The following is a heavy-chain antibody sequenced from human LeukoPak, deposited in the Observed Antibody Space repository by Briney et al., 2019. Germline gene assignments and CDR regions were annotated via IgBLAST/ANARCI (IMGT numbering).Heavy chain of an antibody. CDR3: ASPGAADEHFNWFDP. CDR1: GFTFSDYY. J-gene: IGHJ5*02. CDR2: ISSSGSTI. Sequence: PGGSLRLSCAASGFTFSDYYMSWIRQAPGKGLEWVSYISSSGSTIYYADSVKGRFTISRDNAKNSLYLQMNSLRAEATAVYYCASPGAADEHFNWFDPWGQGTLATVSS. V-gene: IGHV3-11*01. D-gene: IGHD6-25*01.